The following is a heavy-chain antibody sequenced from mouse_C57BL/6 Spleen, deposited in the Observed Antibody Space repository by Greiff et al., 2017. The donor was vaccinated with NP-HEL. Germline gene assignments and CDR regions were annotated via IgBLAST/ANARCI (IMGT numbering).Heavy chain of an antibody. CDR2: FYPGSGSI. J-gene: IGHJ4*01. CDR3: ARHERAYYSNRYYAMDY. D-gene: IGHD2-5*01. Sequence: QVQLQQSGAELVKPGASVKLSCKASGYTFTEYTIHWVKQRSGQGLEWIGWFYPGSGSIKYNEKFKDKATLTADKSSSTVYMELSRLTSEDSAVYFCARHERAYYSNRYYAMDYWGQGTSVTVSS. CDR1: GYTFTEYT. V-gene: IGHV1-62-2*01.